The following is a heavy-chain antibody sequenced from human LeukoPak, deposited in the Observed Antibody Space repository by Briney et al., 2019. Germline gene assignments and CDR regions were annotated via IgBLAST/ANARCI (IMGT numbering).Heavy chain of an antibody. Sequence: GGSLRLSCAASGFTFDDYAMHWVRQAPGKGLEWVSGISWNSGGIGYADSVKGRFTISRDNAKNSLYLQMNSLRAEDTALYYCAKDESYDSRGYGLDYWGQGTLVTVSS. CDR3: AKDESYDSRGYGLDY. D-gene: IGHD3-22*01. J-gene: IGHJ4*02. CDR1: GFTFDDYA. V-gene: IGHV3-9*01. CDR2: ISWNSGGI.